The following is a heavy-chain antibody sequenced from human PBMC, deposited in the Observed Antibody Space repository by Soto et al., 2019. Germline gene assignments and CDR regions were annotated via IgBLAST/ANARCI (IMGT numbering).Heavy chain of an antibody. V-gene: IGHV3-30-3*01. D-gene: IGHD3-3*01. Sequence: PGGSLRLSCAASGFTFSSYAMHWVRQAPGKGLEWVAVISYGGSNKYYADSVKGRFTISRDNSKNTLYLQMNSLRAEDTAVYYCARDFYRYDFWSGYYLLGDYWGQGTLVTVSS. CDR3: ARDFYRYDFWSGYYLLGDY. CDR1: GFTFSSYA. J-gene: IGHJ4*02. CDR2: ISYGGSNK.